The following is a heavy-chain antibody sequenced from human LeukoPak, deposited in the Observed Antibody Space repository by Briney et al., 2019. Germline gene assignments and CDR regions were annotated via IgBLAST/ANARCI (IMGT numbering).Heavy chain of an antibody. D-gene: IGHD1/OR15-1a*01. J-gene: IGHJ4*02. V-gene: IGHV5-51*01. CDR3: ARQPSNKGDY. Sequence: GESLKISCKGSGYNFTNYWIGWVRQMPGKGLEWMGIIYPRDSETKYSPSFQGQVAISVDKSTSTAHLHWSSLKASDTAMYYCARQPSNKGDYWGQGTLVTVSS. CDR2: IYPRDSET. CDR1: GYNFTNYW.